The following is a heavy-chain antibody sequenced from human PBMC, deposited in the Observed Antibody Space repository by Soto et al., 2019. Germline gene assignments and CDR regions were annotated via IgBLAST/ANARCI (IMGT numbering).Heavy chain of an antibody. V-gene: IGHV1-2*02. CDR1: GYTFTNYY. D-gene: IGHD6-13*01. Sequence: ASVKVSCKASGYTFTNYYMHWVRQAPGQGLEWMGWMNPRSGGTKYAQAFQDRVTMTRDASISTAYMEVTSLRHGDTAVYFCARGRPGIAAAGRGDWFDPWGQGTLVTVSS. CDR2: MNPRSGGT. CDR3: ARGRPGIAAAGRGDWFDP. J-gene: IGHJ5*02.